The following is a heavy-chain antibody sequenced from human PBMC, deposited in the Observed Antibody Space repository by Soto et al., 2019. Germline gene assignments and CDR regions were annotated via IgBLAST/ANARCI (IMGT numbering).Heavy chain of an antibody. CDR3: TTDPTIRCEGVSVPPIYFDY. CDR2: IKSKTDGGTT. Sequence: SVSNAWMNWVRQAPGKGLEWVGRIKSKTDGGTTDYAAPVKGRFTIARDDSKKTLYMQMNRLKTEDRAVDYCTTDPTIRCEGVSVPPIYFDYWGQGTLVTVSS. CDR1: SVSNAW. D-gene: IGHD3-16*01. J-gene: IGHJ4*02. V-gene: IGHV3-15*07.